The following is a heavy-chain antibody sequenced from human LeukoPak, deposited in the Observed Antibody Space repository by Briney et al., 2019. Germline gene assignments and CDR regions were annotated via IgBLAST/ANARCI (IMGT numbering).Heavy chain of an antibody. D-gene: IGHD5-12*01. CDR3: ARELVATGGNWFDP. Sequence: PGGSLRLSCAASGFIFSSYGMHWVRQAPGKGLEWVAFIRYDGSKKYYADSVKGRFTISRDNSKNTLYLRMNSLRAEDTAVYYCARELVATGGNWFDPWGQGTLVTVSS. V-gene: IGHV3-30*02. CDR1: GFIFSSYG. CDR2: IRYDGSKK. J-gene: IGHJ5*02.